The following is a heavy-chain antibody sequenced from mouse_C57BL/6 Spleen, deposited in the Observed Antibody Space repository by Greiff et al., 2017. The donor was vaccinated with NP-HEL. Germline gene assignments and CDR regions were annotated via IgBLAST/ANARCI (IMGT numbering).Heavy chain of an antibody. J-gene: IGHJ2*01. CDR1: GSTFTSYD. CDR2: IYPRDGRT. Sequence: QVQLKESGPELVKPGASVKLSCKASGSTFTSYDINWVKQRPGPGLEWIGWIYPRDGRTTYNEKLKGTATLTVDTSSSTAYMELHSLTSEDSAVYFCAREDYWGQGTTLTVSS. V-gene: IGHV1-85*01. CDR3: AREDY.